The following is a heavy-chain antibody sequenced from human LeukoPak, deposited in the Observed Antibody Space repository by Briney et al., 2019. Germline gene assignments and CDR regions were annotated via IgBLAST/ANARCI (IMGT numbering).Heavy chain of an antibody. CDR1: GGSITGFF. CDR3: ARVATPDVSSPLDF. CDR2: IFSRGGA. Sequence: PSETLSLTCAVSGGSITGFFRTWIRQPAGEGLQYIGRIFSRGGANYNPSLQSRVAMSVDTSQNLFSLKLTSVTAADTAVYFCARVATPDVSSPLDFWGQGILVTVSS. J-gene: IGHJ4*02. V-gene: IGHV4-4*07. D-gene: IGHD6-19*01.